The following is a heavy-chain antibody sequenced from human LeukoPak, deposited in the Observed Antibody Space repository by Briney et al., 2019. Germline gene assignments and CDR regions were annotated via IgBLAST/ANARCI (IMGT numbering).Heavy chain of an antibody. CDR2: IYSGGST. J-gene: IGHJ4*02. CDR1: GFTVSSNY. Sequence: GGSLRLSCAASGFTVSSNYMSWVRQAPGKGLEWVSVIYSGGSTYYADSVKGRFTISRDNSKNTLYLQMNSLRAEDTAVYYCARGKRYCSSTSCYFDYWGQGTLVTVSS. V-gene: IGHV3-66*01. CDR3: ARGKRYCSSTSCYFDY. D-gene: IGHD2-2*01.